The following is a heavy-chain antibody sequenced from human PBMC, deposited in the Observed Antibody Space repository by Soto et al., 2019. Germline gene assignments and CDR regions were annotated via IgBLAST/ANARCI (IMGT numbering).Heavy chain of an antibody. CDR3: ARGPSITIFGNYYYYGMDV. V-gene: IGHV1-3*01. D-gene: IGHD3-9*01. J-gene: IGHJ6*02. Sequence: ASVKVSCKASGYTFTSYAMHWVRQAPGQRLEWMGWINAGNGNTKYSQKFQGRVTITRDTSASTAYMELSSLRSEDTAVYYCARGPSITIFGNYYYYGMDVWGQGTTVTVYS. CDR2: INAGNGNT. CDR1: GYTFTSYA.